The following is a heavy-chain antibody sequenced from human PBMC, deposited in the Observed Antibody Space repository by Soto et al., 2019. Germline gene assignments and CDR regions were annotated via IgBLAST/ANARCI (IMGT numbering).Heavy chain of an antibody. J-gene: IGHJ5*02. CDR1: GASISSYY. V-gene: IGHV4-59*01. CDR3: ARVGGSGLSWFDP. Sequence: PSETLSLTCTVSGASISSYYWSWIRQPPGKGLEWIGYVYYTGSTNYNPSLKSRVTISVDTSKNQFSLKLTFVTAADTAVYYCARVGGSGLSWFDPWGQGTLVTVSS. D-gene: IGHD3-10*01. CDR2: VYYTGST.